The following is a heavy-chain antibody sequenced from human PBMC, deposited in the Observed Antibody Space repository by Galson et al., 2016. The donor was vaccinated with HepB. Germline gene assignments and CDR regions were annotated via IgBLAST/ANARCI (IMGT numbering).Heavy chain of an antibody. V-gene: IGHV4-39*02. J-gene: IGHJ4*02. D-gene: IGHD1/OR15-1a*01. CDR2: RFYSGST. CDR3: ATLLQGWNSPTRDS. CDR1: DSSLNNPNYY. Sequence: SETLSLTCSVSDSSLNNPNYYWAWVRQPPGKGLEWIGTRFYSGSTNYNPSLKRRVTVSVDTLSNHFSLNLRSVTAADTASYYCATLLQGWNSPTRDSWGQGTLVTVSS.